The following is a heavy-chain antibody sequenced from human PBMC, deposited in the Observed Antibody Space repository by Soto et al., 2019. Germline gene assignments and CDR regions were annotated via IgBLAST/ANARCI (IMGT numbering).Heavy chain of an antibody. CDR3: ARDQRLLWFGDSGIDY. V-gene: IGHV3-48*02. J-gene: IGHJ4*02. D-gene: IGHD3-10*01. CDR1: GFTFSSYS. Sequence: GGSLRLSCAASGFTFSSYSMNWVRQAPGKGLEWVSYISSSSSTIYYADSVKGRFTISRDNAKNSLYLQMNSLRDEDTAVYYCARDQRLLWFGDSGIDYWGQGTLVTVSS. CDR2: ISSSSSTI.